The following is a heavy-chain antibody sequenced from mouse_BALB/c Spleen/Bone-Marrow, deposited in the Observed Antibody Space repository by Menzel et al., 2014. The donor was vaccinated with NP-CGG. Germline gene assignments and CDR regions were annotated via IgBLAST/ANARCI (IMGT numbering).Heavy chain of an antibody. CDR2: VYPGNDNS. V-gene: IGHV1S22*01. CDR3: TRSGGNYNFAY. D-gene: IGHD2-1*01. J-gene: IGHJ3*01. Sequence: LQQSGSELVRPGASVKLSCKASGYTFTSYWMHWVKQRHGQGLEWIGNVYPGNDNSNYDEKFMSKGTLTVDTSSSTAYMHLSSLTSEDSAVYYCTRSGGNYNFAYWGQGTLVTVSA. CDR1: GYTFTSYW.